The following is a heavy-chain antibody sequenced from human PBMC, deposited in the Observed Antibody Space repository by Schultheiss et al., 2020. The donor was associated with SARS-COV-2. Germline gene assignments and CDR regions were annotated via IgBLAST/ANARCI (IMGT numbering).Heavy chain of an antibody. CDR1: GFTFSSYA. D-gene: IGHD3-10*01. CDR3: AKDLHHFTMVRGPFDY. J-gene: IGHJ4*02. V-gene: IGHV3-23*01. Sequence: GGSLRLSCAASGFTFSSYAMSWVRQAPGKGLEWVSAISGSGGSTYYADSVKGRFTISRDNSKNTLYLQMNSLRAEDTAVYYCAKDLHHFTMVRGPFDYWGQGTLVTVSS. CDR2: ISGSGGST.